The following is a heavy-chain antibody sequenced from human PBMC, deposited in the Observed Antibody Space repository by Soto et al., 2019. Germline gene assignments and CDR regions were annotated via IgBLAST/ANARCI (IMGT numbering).Heavy chain of an antibody. V-gene: IGHV3-23*01. CDR1: GFTFSSYA. Sequence: GGSLRLAWAASGFTFSSYAMSWVRQAPGKGLEWVSAISGSGGSTYYADSVKGRFNISRDNSKNTLYLQMNSMRAEDTAVYYSAKDLAASSSKGPDYSYGLDVWGQGTTVTVSS. CDR2: ISGSGGST. CDR3: AKDLAASSSKGPDYSYGLDV. J-gene: IGHJ6*02. D-gene: IGHD6-6*01.